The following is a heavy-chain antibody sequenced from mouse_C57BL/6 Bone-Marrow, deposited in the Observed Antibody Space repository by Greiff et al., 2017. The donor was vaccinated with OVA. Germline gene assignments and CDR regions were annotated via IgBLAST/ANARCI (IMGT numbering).Heavy chain of an antibody. J-gene: IGHJ2*01. CDR1: GYTFTDYY. CDR2: INPYNGGT. Sequence: EVKLMESGPVLVKPGASVKMSCKASGYTFTDYYMNWVKQSHGKSLEWIGVINPYNGGTSYNQKFKGKATLTVDKSSSTAYMELNSLTSEDSAVYYCARGRGTTVVFDYWGQGTTLTVSS. D-gene: IGHD1-1*01. CDR3: ARGRGTTVVFDY. V-gene: IGHV1-19*01.